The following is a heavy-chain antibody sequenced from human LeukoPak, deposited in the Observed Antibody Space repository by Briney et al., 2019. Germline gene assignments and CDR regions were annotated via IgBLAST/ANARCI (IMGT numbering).Heavy chain of an antibody. CDR3: AKGATRITMIIVVPPFDY. CDR2: ISDSGGNT. Sequence: GGSLRLSCAASGFTFRSYAMSWVRQAPGKGLEWVSAISDSGGNTYYADSVKGRFTISRDNSKNTLYLQMNSLRAEDTAVYYCAKGATRITMIIVVPPFDYWGQGTLVTVSS. V-gene: IGHV3-23*01. J-gene: IGHJ4*02. D-gene: IGHD3-22*01. CDR1: GFTFRSYA.